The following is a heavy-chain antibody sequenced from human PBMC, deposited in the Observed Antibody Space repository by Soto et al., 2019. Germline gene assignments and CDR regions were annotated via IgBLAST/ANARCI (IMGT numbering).Heavy chain of an antibody. CDR2: INSDGSST. CDR1: GFTFSSYW. V-gene: IGHV3-74*01. Sequence: QPGGSLRLSCAASGFTFSSYWMHWVRQAPGKGLVWVSRINSDGSSTSYADSVKGRFTISRDNAKNTLYLQMNSLRAEDTAVYYCARVWVPAHNYYGMDVWGQGTTVTVS. CDR3: ARVWVPAHNYYGMDV. D-gene: IGHD3-16*01. J-gene: IGHJ6*02.